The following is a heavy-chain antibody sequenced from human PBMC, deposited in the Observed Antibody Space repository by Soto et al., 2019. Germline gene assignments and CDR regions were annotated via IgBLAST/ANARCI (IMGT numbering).Heavy chain of an antibody. CDR2: ISSSSSTI. V-gene: IGHV3-48*01. D-gene: IGHD5-18*01. Sequence: GGSLRLSCAASGFTFSSYSMNWFRQAPGKGLEWVSYISSSSSTIYYADSVKGRFTISRDNAKNSLYLQMNSLRAEDTAVYYCARDGGYSYGHFEYWGQGTLVNVSS. J-gene: IGHJ4*02. CDR3: ARDGGYSYGHFEY. CDR1: GFTFSSYS.